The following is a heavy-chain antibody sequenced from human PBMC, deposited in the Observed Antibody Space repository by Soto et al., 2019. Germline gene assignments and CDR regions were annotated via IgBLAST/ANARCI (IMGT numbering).Heavy chain of an antibody. CDR2: IWYDGSNK. CDR3: ARDDCSGGSCYILPPFRYYYGMDV. V-gene: IGHV3-33*01. J-gene: IGHJ6*02. D-gene: IGHD2-15*01. Sequence: GGSLRLSCAASGFTFSSYGMHWVRQAPGKGLEWVAVIWYDGSNKYYADSVKGRFTISRDNSKNTLYLQMNSLRAEDTAVYYCARDDCSGGSCYILPPFRYYYGMDVWGQGTTVTVSS. CDR1: GFTFSSYG.